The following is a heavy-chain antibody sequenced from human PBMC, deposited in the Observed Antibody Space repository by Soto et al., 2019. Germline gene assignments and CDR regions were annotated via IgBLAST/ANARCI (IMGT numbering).Heavy chain of an antibody. J-gene: IGHJ2*01. CDR2: MNPNSGNT. Sequence: QVQLVQSGAEVKKSGASVKVSCKASGYTFTNYDINWVRQATGQGLEWMGWMNPNSGNTGHAQKFQGRVTMTRNTPISTAYMELSSLRSDDTAVYYCARGRSSYGDYVNWYFDLWGRGTLVTVSS. CDR3: ARGRSSYGDYVNWYFDL. D-gene: IGHD4-17*01. CDR1: GYTFTNYD. V-gene: IGHV1-8*01.